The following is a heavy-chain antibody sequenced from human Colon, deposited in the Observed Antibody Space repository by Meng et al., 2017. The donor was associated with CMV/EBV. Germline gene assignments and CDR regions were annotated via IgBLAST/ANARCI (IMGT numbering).Heavy chain of an antibody. D-gene: IGHD3-3*01. J-gene: IGHJ4*02. Sequence: GESLKISCAAFGFTFSSYGMVWVRQAPGKGLEWVAFIQYDGNTKHYADSMKGRFTISRDNSRNTLYLQINSLRADDTAVYYCAKGADFHDFWSGFAYWGQGAVVTVSS. V-gene: IGHV3-30*02. CDR1: GFTFSSYG. CDR3: AKGADFHDFWSGFAY. CDR2: IQYDGNTK.